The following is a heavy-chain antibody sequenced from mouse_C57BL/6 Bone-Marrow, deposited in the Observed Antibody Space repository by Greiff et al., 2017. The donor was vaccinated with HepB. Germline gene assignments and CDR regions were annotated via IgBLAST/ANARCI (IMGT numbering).Heavy chain of an antibody. Sequence: EVQLVESGGDLVKPGGSLKLSCAASGFTFSSYGMSWVRQTPDKRLEWVATISSGGSYTYYPDSVKGRFTISRDNAKNTLYLQMSSLKSEDTAMYYCARRLRLRDYWGQGTTLTVSS. V-gene: IGHV5-6*01. CDR1: GFTFSSYG. J-gene: IGHJ2*01. CDR2: ISSGGSYT. D-gene: IGHD3-2*02. CDR3: ARRLRLRDY.